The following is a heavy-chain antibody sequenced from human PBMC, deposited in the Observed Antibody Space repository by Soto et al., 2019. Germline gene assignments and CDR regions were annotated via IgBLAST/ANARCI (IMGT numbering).Heavy chain of an antibody. D-gene: IGHD6-13*01. Sequence: ASVKVSYKASGYTFTSYDINWVRQATGQGLEWMGWMNPNSGNTGYAQKFQGRVTMTRNTSISTAYMELSSLRSEDTAVYYCARGRIAAAGDFQHWGQGTLVTVSS. V-gene: IGHV1-8*01. CDR2: MNPNSGNT. J-gene: IGHJ1*01. CDR3: ARGRIAAAGDFQH. CDR1: GYTFTSYD.